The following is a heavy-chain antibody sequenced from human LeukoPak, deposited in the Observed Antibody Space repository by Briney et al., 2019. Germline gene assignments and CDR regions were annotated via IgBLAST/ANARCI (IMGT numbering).Heavy chain of an antibody. D-gene: IGHD3-22*01. CDR3: ARGDSSDYYYAFDI. J-gene: IGHJ3*02. V-gene: IGHV1-2*02. Sequence: ASVKVFCKASGYTLIGYYMHWVRQAPGQGLEWMGWINPNSGGTNYAQNFQGRVTMTRDTSISTAYMELSRLRSDDTAVYYCARGDSSDYYYAFDIWGQGTMVTVSS. CDR1: GYTLIGYY. CDR2: INPNSGGT.